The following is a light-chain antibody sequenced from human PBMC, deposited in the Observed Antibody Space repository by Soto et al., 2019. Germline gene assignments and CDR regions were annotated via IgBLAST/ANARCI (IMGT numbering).Light chain of an antibody. Sequence: EIVMTPSQASLSVTPLERVNLSFSSSQSVNMQVLWYQHRPGQAPRLLIYDTSARAAGIPARFSGSGSATEFTLTISSLQSEDFALYYCQNTLKWPPKFGQGTKVDIK. V-gene: IGKV3-15*01. CDR1: QSVNMQ. CDR2: DTS. J-gene: IGKJ1*01. CDR3: QNTLKWPPK.